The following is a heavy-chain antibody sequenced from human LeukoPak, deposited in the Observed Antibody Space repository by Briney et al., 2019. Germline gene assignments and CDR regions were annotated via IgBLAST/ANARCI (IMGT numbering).Heavy chain of an antibody. J-gene: IGHJ6*03. CDR2: INPSGST. D-gene: IGHD3-22*01. Sequence: GSLRLSCAASGFTFSNAWMSWVRQSPGKGLEWIGEINPSGSTYYNPSLKSRLTISRDTSKNQFSLRLSSVTAADTAVYYCARGRQEISMILVVMTGVSYYLDVWGKGTTVTVS. CDR3: ARGRQEISMILVVMTGVSYYLDV. CDR1: GFTFSNAW. V-gene: IGHV4-34*01.